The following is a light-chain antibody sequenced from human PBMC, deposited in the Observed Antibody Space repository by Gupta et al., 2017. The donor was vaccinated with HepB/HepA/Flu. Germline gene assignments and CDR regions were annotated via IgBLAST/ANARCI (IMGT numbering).Light chain of an antibody. CDR2: GAS. CDR3: QQYGSSPFT. V-gene: IGKV3-20*01. Sequence: EIVLTQSPGTLSLSQGERATLSCWASQSVSSNYLAWYQQKPGQAPRLLIFGASSRATGIPDRFSGSGSGTDFTLTISRLEPEDFAVYYCQQYGSSPFTFGPGTKVDIK. J-gene: IGKJ3*01. CDR1: QSVSSNY.